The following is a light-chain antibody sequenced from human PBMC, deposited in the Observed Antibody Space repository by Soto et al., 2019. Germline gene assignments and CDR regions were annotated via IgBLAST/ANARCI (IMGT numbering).Light chain of an antibody. CDR2: DAS. Sequence: DIKVTQSPSTVSASVRDKVTMTCRACQDISGWLAWYQQKPGKAPKVLIYDASSLESGVPLRFSGSGSGTEFTLTITSLQPDDFATYYCQQYKNYTPLTFGGGTKVDIK. CDR3: QQYKNYTPLT. V-gene: IGKV1-5*01. J-gene: IGKJ4*01. CDR1: QDISGW.